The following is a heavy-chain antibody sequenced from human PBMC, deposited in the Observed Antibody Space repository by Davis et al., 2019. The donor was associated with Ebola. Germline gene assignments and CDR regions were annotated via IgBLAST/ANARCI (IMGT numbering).Heavy chain of an antibody. CDR3: AKDHDAHSSSWHFDY. CDR1: GYTFTSYG. CDR2: ISAYNGNT. Sequence: ASVKVSCKASGYTFTSYGTSWVRQAPGQGLEWMGWISAYNGNTNYAQKLQGRVTMTTDTSTSTAYMELRSLRSDDTAVYYCAKDHDAHSSSWHFDYWGQGTLVTVSS. V-gene: IGHV1-18*01. J-gene: IGHJ4*02. D-gene: IGHD6-13*01.